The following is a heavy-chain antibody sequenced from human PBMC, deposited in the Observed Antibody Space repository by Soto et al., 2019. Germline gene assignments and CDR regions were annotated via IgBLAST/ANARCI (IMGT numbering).Heavy chain of an antibody. J-gene: IGHJ3*02. V-gene: IGHV1-18*04. CDR2: ISAYNGNT. CDR3: ARIVASDSSGPI. D-gene: IGHD3-22*01. Sequence: ASVKVSCKASGDTFTSYGISWVRQAPGQGLEWMGWISAYNGNTNYAQKLQGRVTMTTGTSTSPAYMELGRLRPDDTAVYYCARIVASDSSGPIWGQGTMDTVPS. CDR1: GDTFTSYG.